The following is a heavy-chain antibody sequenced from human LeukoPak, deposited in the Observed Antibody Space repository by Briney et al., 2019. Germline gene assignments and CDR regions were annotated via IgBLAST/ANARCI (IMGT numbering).Heavy chain of an antibody. CDR1: GFTFSSYW. CDR2: IKQDGSEK. CDR3: ARYDFWSGSPYFDY. Sequence: GGSLRLSCAASGFTFSSYWMSWVRQAPGKGLEWVANIKQDGSEKYYVDSVKGRFTISRDNAKNSLYLQMNSLRAEDTAVYYCARYDFWSGSPYFDYRGQGTLVTVSS. V-gene: IGHV3-7*01. J-gene: IGHJ4*02. D-gene: IGHD3-3*01.